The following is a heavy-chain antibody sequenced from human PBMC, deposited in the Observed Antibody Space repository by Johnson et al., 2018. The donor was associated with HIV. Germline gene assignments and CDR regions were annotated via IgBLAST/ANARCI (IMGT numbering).Heavy chain of an antibody. CDR2: ISWYSGSL. Sequence: VQLVESGGGLVQPGRSLRLSCAASGFTFDDNAMHWVRQAPGKGLEWVSGISWYSGSLGYADSVKGRFTISRDNSKNTLYLQMNSLRADDTAVYYCARAAYCGGDCYSGSRLDAFDIWGQGTMVTVSS. CDR3: ARAAYCGGDCYSGSRLDAFDI. V-gene: IGHV3-9*01. CDR1: GFTFDDNA. J-gene: IGHJ3*02. D-gene: IGHD2-21*02.